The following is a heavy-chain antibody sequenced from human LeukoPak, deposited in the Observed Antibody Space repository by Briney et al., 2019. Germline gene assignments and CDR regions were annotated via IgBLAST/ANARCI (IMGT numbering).Heavy chain of an antibody. V-gene: IGHV4-4*09. J-gene: IGHJ5*02. CDR3: ASVATTVDDNWLDP. D-gene: IGHD4-23*01. CDR1: GGSISSYY. CDR2: IYTSGST. Sequence: SETLSLTCTVSGGSISSYYWSWIRQPAGKGLEWIGYIYTSGSTNYNPSLKSRVTISVDTSKNQFSLKLSSVTAADTAVYYCASVATTVDDNWLDPWGQGTLVTVSS.